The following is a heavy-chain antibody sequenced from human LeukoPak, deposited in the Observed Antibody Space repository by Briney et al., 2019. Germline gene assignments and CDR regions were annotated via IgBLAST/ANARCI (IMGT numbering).Heavy chain of an antibody. CDR2: INRDGTKT. V-gene: IGHV3-7*01. D-gene: IGHD6-13*01. Sequence: PGESLSLSCAASGFTFQNYNMHWIRQAPAKGLEWVGNINRDGTKTTYVDSVKARFTISRDNAKNSLFLHMSSLSGEDTAVYYCATAPAAADSSWGQGTLVAVSS. J-gene: IGHJ5*02. CDR1: GFTFQNYN. CDR3: ATAPAAADSS.